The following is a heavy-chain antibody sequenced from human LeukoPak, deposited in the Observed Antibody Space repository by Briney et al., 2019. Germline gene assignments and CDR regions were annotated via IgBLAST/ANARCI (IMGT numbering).Heavy chain of an antibody. CDR3: ARVAGDAFDI. CDR2: IYSGGST. Sequence: GGSLRLSCAASRFTVSSNYMSWVRQAPGKGLEWVSVIYSGGSTYYADSVKGRFTISRDNSKNTLYLRMNSLRAEDTAVYYCARVAGDAFDIWGQGTMVTVSS. CDR1: RFTVSSNY. V-gene: IGHV3-53*01. J-gene: IGHJ3*02.